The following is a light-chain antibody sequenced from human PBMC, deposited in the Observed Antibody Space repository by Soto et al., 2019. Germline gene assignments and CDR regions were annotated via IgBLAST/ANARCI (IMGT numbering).Light chain of an antibody. CDR2: DAS. CDR1: QSVRTY. V-gene: IGKV3-11*01. CDR3: QQRSNLVS. Sequence: EIVLTQSPLTLSLYPGERATLSCRASQSVRTYLGCYQVKPGQAPRLLIGDASRRARGIAARCSGSGSGTDFTLTISSLEPEDVAVYYCQQRSNLVSFCPGTRLE. J-gene: IGKJ5*01.